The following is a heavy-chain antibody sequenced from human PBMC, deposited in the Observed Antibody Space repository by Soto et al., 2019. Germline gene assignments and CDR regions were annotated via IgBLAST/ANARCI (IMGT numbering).Heavy chain of an antibody. CDR2: IYYSGST. Sequence: SETLSLTRTVSGGSISSYYWSWIRQPPGKGLEWIGYIYYSGSTNYNPSLKSRVTISVDTSKNQFSLKLSSVTAADTAVYYCARDHGDYDLVHWGQGTLVTVSS. CDR1: GGSISSYY. D-gene: IGHD4-17*01. V-gene: IGHV4-59*01. CDR3: ARDHGDYDLVH. J-gene: IGHJ4*02.